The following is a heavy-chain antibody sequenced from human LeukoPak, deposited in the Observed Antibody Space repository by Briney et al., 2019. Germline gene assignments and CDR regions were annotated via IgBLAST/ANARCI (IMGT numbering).Heavy chain of an antibody. CDR2: ISRSSGTI. CDR3: ARKDLASGTYYFDY. CDR1: GFTFSTYS. Sequence: GGSLRLSCAASGFTFSTYSMNWVRQAPGKGLEWISYISRSSGTIYYADSVKGRFTISRDNAKNSLYLQMTSLRAEDTAVYYCARKDLASGTYYFDYWGQGTLVTVSS. J-gene: IGHJ4*02. V-gene: IGHV3-48*01. D-gene: IGHD3-10*01.